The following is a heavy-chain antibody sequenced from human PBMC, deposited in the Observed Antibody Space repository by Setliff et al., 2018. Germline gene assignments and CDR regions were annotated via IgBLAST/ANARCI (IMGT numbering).Heavy chain of an antibody. Sequence: PSETLSLTCTVSGGSISSGDYYRSWIRQPPGKGLEWITYIYYSGSSYYNPSLQSRVTISVDTSKNQFSLKLSSVTAADTAVYYCARYRFGKDFDYWGQGTLVTVSS. J-gene: IGHJ4*02. V-gene: IGHV4-30-4*08. CDR2: IYYSGSS. D-gene: IGHD3-16*02. CDR1: GGSISSGDYY. CDR3: ARYRFGKDFDY.